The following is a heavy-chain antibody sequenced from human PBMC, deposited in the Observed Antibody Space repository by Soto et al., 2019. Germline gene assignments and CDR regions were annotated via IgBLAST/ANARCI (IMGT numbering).Heavy chain of an antibody. CDR2: INHSGST. J-gene: IGHJ6*02. V-gene: IGHV4-34*01. CDR3: ARVGFNWNDDYYGMDV. Sequence: QVQLQQWGAGLLKPSETLSLTCAVYGGSFSGYYWSWIRQPPGKGLEWIGEINHSGSTNYNPSLKSRVTISVDTSKNQFSLKLSSVTAADTAVYYCARVGFNWNDDYYGMDVWCQGTTVTVSS. D-gene: IGHD1-20*01. CDR1: GGSFSGYY.